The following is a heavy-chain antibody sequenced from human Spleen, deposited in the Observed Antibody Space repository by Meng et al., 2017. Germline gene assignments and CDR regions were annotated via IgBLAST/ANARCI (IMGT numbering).Heavy chain of an antibody. V-gene: IGHV4-4*02. CDR2: IYHSGTT. Sequence: VQLQEAGPGLVQPSGTLSPTCPVSSASINSDNRWSWVRQPTGMGVELIRQIYHSGTTHNDPSLKSRISISVDKPKNQFSLTLSSVTAADTAVYYCTKNDFYCLGYWGQGTLVTVSS. J-gene: IGHJ4*02. D-gene: IGHD2-21*01. CDR3: TKNDFYCLGY. CDR1: SASINSDNR.